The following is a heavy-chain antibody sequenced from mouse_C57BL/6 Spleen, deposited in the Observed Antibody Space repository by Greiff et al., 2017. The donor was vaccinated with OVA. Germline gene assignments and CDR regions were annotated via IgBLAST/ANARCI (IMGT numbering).Heavy chain of an antibody. J-gene: IGHJ2*01. CDR3: ARGYYGHDY. CDR2: INPSTGGT. CDR1: GYSFTGYY. D-gene: IGHD1-2*01. V-gene: IGHV1-42*01. Sequence: DVQLQESGPELVKPGASVKISCKASGYSFTGYYMNWVKQSPEKSLEWIGEINPSTGGTTYNQKFKAKATLTVDKSSSTAYMQLKSLTSEDSAVYYCARGYYGHDYWGQGTTLTVSS.